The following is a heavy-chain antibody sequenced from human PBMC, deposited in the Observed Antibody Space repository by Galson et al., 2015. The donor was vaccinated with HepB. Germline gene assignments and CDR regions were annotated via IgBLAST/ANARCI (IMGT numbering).Heavy chain of an antibody. D-gene: IGHD6-13*01. V-gene: IGHV3-21*01. CDR3: ARDFEYGSSWYHPYYYYYYGMDV. CDR2: ISSSSSYI. CDR1: GFTFSSYS. J-gene: IGHJ6*02. Sequence: SLRLSCAASGFTFSSYSMNWVRQAPGKGLEWVSSISSSSSYIYYADSVKGRFTISRDNAKNSLYLQMNSLRAEDTAVYYCARDFEYGSSWYHPYYYYYYGMDVWGQGTTVTVSS.